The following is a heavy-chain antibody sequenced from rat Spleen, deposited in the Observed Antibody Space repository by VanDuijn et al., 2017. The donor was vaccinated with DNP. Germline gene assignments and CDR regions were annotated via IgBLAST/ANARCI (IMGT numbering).Heavy chain of an antibody. CDR3: ATQANYGGWFAY. J-gene: IGHJ3*01. Sequence: EVQLVESGGGLVQPGRSLKLSCAASGFTFSDYNMAWVRQAPKKGLEWVATIIYDGSRTYYRDSVKGRFTISRDNAKSTLYLQMDSLRSEDTATYYCATQANYGGWFAYWGQGTLVTVSS. D-gene: IGHD1-11*01. V-gene: IGHV5S10*01. CDR1: GFTFSDYN. CDR2: IIYDGSRT.